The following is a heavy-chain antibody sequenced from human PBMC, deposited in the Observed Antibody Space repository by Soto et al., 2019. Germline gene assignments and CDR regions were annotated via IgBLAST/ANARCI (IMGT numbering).Heavy chain of an antibody. J-gene: IGHJ4*02. D-gene: IGHD3-16*02. CDR1: GGSFSGYY. CDR3: ARGGRLSDY. CDR2: INHSGST. Sequence: SETLSLTCAVYGGSFSGYYWSWIRQPPGKGLEWIGEINHSGSTNYNPSLKSRVTISVDTSKNQFSLKLSSVTAADTAVYYCARGGRLSDYWGQGTLVTVSS. V-gene: IGHV4-34*01.